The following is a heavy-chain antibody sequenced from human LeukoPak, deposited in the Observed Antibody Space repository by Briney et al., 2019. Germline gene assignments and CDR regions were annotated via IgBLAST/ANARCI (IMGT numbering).Heavy chain of an antibody. D-gene: IGHD2-2*02. CDR3: ARGIVVVPAAITRGMDV. Sequence: PSETLSLTCTVSGGSISSYYWSWIRQPPGKGLEWIAYISDIGSINYNPSLKSRVTISLNTSKNQFSLKLSSVTAADTAVYYCARGIVVVPAAITRGMDVWGQGTTVTVSS. V-gene: IGHV4-59*12. J-gene: IGHJ6*02. CDR2: ISDIGSI. CDR1: GGSISSYY.